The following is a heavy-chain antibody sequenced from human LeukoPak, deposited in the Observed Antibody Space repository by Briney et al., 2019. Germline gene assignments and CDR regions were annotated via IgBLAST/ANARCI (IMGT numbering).Heavy chain of an antibody. J-gene: IGHJ4*02. CDR2: INQDGTEK. V-gene: IGHV3-7*01. CDR1: AFIFSDYW. Sequence: GGSLRLSCATSAFIFSDYWMFWVRQLPGKGLEWVANINQDGTEKYYVDSVKGRFTISRDNAKNSLDLQMNSLRVEDTGIYYCVKVAKYYYGSETYYFFEHWGQGTPVTASS. D-gene: IGHD3-10*01. CDR3: VKVAKYYYGSETYYFFEH.